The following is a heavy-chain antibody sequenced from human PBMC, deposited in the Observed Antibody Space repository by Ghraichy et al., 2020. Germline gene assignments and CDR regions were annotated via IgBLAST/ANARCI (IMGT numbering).Heavy chain of an antibody. J-gene: IGHJ6*02. CDR1: GGSINSANYY. D-gene: IGHD3-10*01. CDR3: ARQPPVRASNYGSTFYDYHMDV. Sequence: SETLSLTCTVSGGSINSANYYWAWVRQPPGKGLEWIGCSYYLGSTYYSRSLKSRVTISVDTSKNQFSLRLTSMTAADAAVYYCARQPPVRASNYGSTFYDYHMDVWGQGTAVIVSS. V-gene: IGHV4-39*01. CDR2: SYYLGST.